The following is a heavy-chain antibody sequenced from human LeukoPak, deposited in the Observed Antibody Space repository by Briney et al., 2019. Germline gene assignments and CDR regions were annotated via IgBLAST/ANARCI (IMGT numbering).Heavy chain of an antibody. J-gene: IGHJ6*02. CDR3: ARESGSYSVYYYYYGMDV. V-gene: IGHV1-18*01. CDR1: GYTFTSYG. D-gene: IGHD1-26*01. Sequence: GASVKVSCKASGYTFTSYGISWVRQAPGQGLGWMGWSSAYNGNTNYAQELQGRVTMNTDTSTNTAFIELRSLRSDDPAVYYCARESGSYSVYYYYYGMDVWGQGTTVTVSS. CDR2: SSAYNGNT.